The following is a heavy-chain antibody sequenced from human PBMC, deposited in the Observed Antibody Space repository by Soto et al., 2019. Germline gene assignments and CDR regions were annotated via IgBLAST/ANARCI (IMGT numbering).Heavy chain of an antibody. J-gene: IGHJ6*02. Sequence: EQLVESGGGVVQPGRSLRLSCAASGFIFANYGMHWVRQAPGTGLEWVALITYEGSNKYYADAVKGRFTISRDNAKNMVSLQMDSLRAEDTAVYYCAKARGANNWANYYGLDVWGQGTTVTVSS. CDR2: ITYEGSNK. V-gene: IGHV3-30*18. D-gene: IGHD1-1*01. CDR3: AKARGANNWANYYGLDV. CDR1: GFIFANYG.